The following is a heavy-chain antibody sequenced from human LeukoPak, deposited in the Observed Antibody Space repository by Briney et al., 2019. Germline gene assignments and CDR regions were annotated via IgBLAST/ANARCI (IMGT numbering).Heavy chain of an antibody. CDR1: GGSFSSYY. J-gene: IGHJ4*02. Sequence: SETLSLTCAVYGGSFSSYYWSWIRQPPGKGLEWIGYIYYSGTTNYNPSLKSRVTISVDTSKNQFSLKLSSVTAADTAVYYCARGVYIAAAQYGYWGQGTLVSVSS. D-gene: IGHD6-13*01. CDR3: ARGVYIAAAQYGY. CDR2: IYYSGTT. V-gene: IGHV4-59*01.